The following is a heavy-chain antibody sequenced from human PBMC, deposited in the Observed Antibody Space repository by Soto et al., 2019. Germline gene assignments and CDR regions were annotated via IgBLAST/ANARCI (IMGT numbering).Heavy chain of an antibody. CDR1: GGSFSGYY. D-gene: IGHD3-3*01. V-gene: IGHV4-34*01. J-gene: IGHJ5*02. CDR2: INHSGST. Sequence: SETLSLTCAVYGGSFSGYYWSWIRQPPGKGLEWIGEINHSGSTSYNPSLKSRVTISVDTSKNQFSLKLSSVTAADTAVYYCARESLGDYDFWSGYYTGWFDPWGQGTLVTVSS. CDR3: ARESLGDYDFWSGYYTGWFDP.